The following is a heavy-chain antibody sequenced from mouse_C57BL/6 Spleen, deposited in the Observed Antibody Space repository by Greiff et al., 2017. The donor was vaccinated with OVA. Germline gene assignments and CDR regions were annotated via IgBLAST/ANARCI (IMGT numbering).Heavy chain of an antibody. V-gene: IGHV1-26*01. CDR3: AREDLLGY. J-gene: IGHJ2*01. CDR2: INPNNGGT. Sequence: EVMLVESGPELVKPGASVKISCKASGYTFTDYYMNWVKQSHGKSLEWIGDINPNNGGTSYNQKFKGKATLTVDKSSSTAYMELRSLTSEDSAVYYCAREDLLGYWGQGTTLTVSS. CDR1: GYTFTDYY. D-gene: IGHD1-1*01.